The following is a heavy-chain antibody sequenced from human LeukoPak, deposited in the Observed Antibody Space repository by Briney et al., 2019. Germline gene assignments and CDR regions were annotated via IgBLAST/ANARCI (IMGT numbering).Heavy chain of an antibody. CDR1: GGSISGYY. Sequence: SETLSLTCTVSGGSISGYYWSWIRQPPGKGLEWIGHVYYSGSTNYNPSLKSRVTISVDTSKNQFSLKLSSVTAADTAVYYCARPYSGYDFRYGMDVWGQGTTVTVSS. CDR2: VYYSGST. D-gene: IGHD5-12*01. CDR3: ARPYSGYDFRYGMDV. V-gene: IGHV4-59*12. J-gene: IGHJ6*02.